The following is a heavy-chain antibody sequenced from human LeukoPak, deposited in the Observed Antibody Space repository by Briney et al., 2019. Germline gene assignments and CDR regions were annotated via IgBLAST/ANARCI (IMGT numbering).Heavy chain of an antibody. CDR1: GGPISSYY. CDR2: IYYSGST. CDR3: ARGPNDYGDWYLDY. D-gene: IGHD4-17*01. J-gene: IGHJ4*02. V-gene: IGHV4-59*01. Sequence: PSETLSLTCTVSGGPISSYYWNWIRQPPGKGLEGIGYIYYSGSTNYNPSLKSRVTISVDTSKNQFSLKVSSVTAADTAVYYCARGPNDYGDWYLDYWGQGILVTVSS.